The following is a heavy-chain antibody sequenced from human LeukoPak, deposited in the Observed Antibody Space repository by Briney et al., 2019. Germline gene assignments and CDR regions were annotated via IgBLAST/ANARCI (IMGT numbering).Heavy chain of an antibody. Sequence: SETLSLTRTVSGGSIRSSSYYWGWIRQPPGKGLEWIGNIYYSGSTYYNPSLKSRVTVSVDTSKNQFSLKLSSVTAADTAVYYCARHGGSPDWFDPWGQGTLVIVSS. CDR3: ARHGGSPDWFDP. V-gene: IGHV4-39*01. CDR1: GGSIRSSSYY. J-gene: IGHJ5*02. CDR2: IYYSGST. D-gene: IGHD6-19*01.